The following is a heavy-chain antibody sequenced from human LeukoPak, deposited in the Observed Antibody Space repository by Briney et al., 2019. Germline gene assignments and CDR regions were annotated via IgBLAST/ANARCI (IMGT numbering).Heavy chain of an antibody. V-gene: IGHV4-59*01. CDR1: GGSISSYY. J-gene: IGHJ4*02. Sequence: SETLSLTCTVSGGSISSYYWSWIRQPPGKGLEWIGYIYYSGSTNYNPSLKSRVTISVDTSKNQFSLKLSSVTAADTAVYYCASWRDSEGYSYGYTDWGQGTLVTVSS. CDR3: ASWRDSEGYSYGYTD. CDR2: IYYSGST. D-gene: IGHD5-18*01.